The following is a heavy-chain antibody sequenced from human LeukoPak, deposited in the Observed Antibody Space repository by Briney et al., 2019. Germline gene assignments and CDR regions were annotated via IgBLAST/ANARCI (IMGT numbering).Heavy chain of an antibody. CDR3: ARDQGIFDY. CDR1: GFTFSSYG. CDR2: IWYDGSNK. V-gene: IGHV3-33*01. J-gene: IGHJ4*02. Sequence: GRSLRLSCAASGFTFSSYGMHWVRQAPGKGLEWVAVIWYDGSNKYYADSVKGRFTISRDNAKNSLYLQMNSLRDEDSAVYYCARDQGIFDYWGQGTLVTVSS.